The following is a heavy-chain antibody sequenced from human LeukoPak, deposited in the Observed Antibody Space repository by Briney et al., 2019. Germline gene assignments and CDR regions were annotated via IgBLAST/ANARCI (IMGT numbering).Heavy chain of an antibody. D-gene: IGHD3-3*01. Sequence: ASVKVSCKASGYTFTGYYMHWVRQAPGQGLEWMGWINPNSGGTNYAQKFQSRVTMTRDTSISTAYMELSRLRSDDTAVYYCARTKDKTSESYYDFWSGYYGYFQHWGQGTLVTVSS. J-gene: IGHJ1*01. CDR2: INPNSGGT. V-gene: IGHV1-2*02. CDR1: GYTFTGYY. CDR3: ARTKDKTSESYYDFWSGYYGYFQH.